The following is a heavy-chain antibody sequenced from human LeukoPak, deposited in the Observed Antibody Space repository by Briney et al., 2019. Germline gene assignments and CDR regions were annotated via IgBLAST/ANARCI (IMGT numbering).Heavy chain of an antibody. Sequence: PGRSLRLSCAASGFTFSSYAMHWVRQAPGKGLEWVSVISHDGSNKYYADSVKGRFAISRDNSKNTLYLQMNSLRAEDTAVYYCAKWTGSYKFLDVWGKGTTVTISS. J-gene: IGHJ6*04. CDR1: GFTFSSYA. CDR3: AKWTGSYKFLDV. CDR2: ISHDGSNK. D-gene: IGHD3-10*01. V-gene: IGHV3-30*09.